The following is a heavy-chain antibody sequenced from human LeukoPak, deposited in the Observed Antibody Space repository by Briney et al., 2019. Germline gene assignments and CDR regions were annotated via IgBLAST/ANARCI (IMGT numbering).Heavy chain of an antibody. V-gene: IGHV1-18*01. CDR3: ARGSYYDSIGYPDY. Sequence: ALVKVSCKASGYTFTSYGISWVRQAPGQGLEWMGWISAYNGNTNYAQKLQGRVTMTTDTSTSTAYMELRSLRSDDTAVYYCARGSYYDSIGYPDYWGQGTLVTVSS. J-gene: IGHJ4*02. CDR2: ISAYNGNT. D-gene: IGHD3-22*01. CDR1: GYTFTSYG.